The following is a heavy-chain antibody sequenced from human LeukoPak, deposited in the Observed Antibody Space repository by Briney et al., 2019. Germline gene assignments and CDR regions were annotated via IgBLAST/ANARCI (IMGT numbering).Heavy chain of an antibody. CDR1: GFTFSSYE. V-gene: IGHV3-48*03. CDR3: ARDSVAGSQDAFDI. J-gene: IGHJ3*02. CDR2: ITSSGNTI. D-gene: IGHD6-19*01. Sequence: GGSLRLSCAASGFTFSSYEMNWVRQAPGKGLEWVSYITSSGNTIYYADSVKGRFTISRDNAKNSLYLQMNSLRAEDTAVYYCARDSVAGSQDAFDIWGQGTMFTVSS.